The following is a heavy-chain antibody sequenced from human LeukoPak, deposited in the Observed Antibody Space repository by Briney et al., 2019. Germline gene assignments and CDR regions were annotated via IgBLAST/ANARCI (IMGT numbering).Heavy chain of an antibody. CDR2: ISSSSSYI. CDR3: AREMYYYDSSGYIPGYAFDI. J-gene: IGHJ3*02. V-gene: IGHV3-21*04. D-gene: IGHD3-22*01. CDR1: GFTFSSYS. Sequence: GGSLRLSCAASGFTFSSYSMNWVRQAPGKGLEWVSSISSSSSYIYYADSVKGRFTISRDNAKNSLYLQMNSLRAEDTAVYYCAREMYYYDSSGYIPGYAFDIWGQGTMVTVSS.